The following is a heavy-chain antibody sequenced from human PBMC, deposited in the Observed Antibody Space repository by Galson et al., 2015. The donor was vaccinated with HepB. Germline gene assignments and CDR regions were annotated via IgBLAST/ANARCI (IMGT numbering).Heavy chain of an antibody. D-gene: IGHD6-13*01. Sequence: QSGAEVKKPGESLKISCKGSGYSFTSYWIGWVRQMPGKGLEWMGIIYPGDSDTRYSPSFQGQVTISADKSISTAYLQWSSLKASDTAMYYCARPGTSSSWYSPFDYWGQGTLVTVSS. J-gene: IGHJ4*02. CDR3: ARPGTSSSWYSPFDY. V-gene: IGHV5-51*01. CDR1: GYSFTSYW. CDR2: IYPGDSDT.